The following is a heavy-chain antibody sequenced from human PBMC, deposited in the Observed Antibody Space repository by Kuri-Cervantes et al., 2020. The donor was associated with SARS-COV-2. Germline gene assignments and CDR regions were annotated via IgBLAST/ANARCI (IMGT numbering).Heavy chain of an antibody. CDR2: ISGSGSYI. Sequence: GGSLRLSCVASGFTVTRYTMNWVRQAPGKALEWVSSISGSGSYIYYADSVKGRFTISRDNSKNTLYLQMNSLRAEDTAVYYCARDLLGVLGIDAFDIWGQGTMVTVSS. CDR1: GFTVTRYT. J-gene: IGHJ3*02. V-gene: IGHV3-21*01. D-gene: IGHD6-13*01. CDR3: ARDLLGVLGIDAFDI.